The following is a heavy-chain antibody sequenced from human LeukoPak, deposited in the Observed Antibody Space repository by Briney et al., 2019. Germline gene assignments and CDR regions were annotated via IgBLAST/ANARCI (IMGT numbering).Heavy chain of an antibody. Sequence: GGSLRLSCAASGFTFSSYAMSWVHQAPGKGLEWVSAISGSGGSTYYADSVRGRFTISRDNSKNTLYLQMNSLRAEDTAVYYCAKGEGIVVVPAAVPNWGQGTLVTVSS. V-gene: IGHV3-23*01. D-gene: IGHD2-2*01. CDR3: AKGEGIVVVPAAVPN. J-gene: IGHJ4*02. CDR2: ISGSGGST. CDR1: GFTFSSYA.